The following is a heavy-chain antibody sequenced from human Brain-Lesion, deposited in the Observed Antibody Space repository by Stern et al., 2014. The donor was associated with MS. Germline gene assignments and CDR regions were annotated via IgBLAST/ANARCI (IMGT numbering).Heavy chain of an antibody. J-gene: IGHJ3*02. CDR2: FEPEDGES. CDR3: ATDLQQPLVDTFDI. Sequence: VQLVQSGAEVEKPGASVKVSCKVSGYTLTELSMHWVRQAPGKGLEWMGGFEPEDGESIYEQKFQGRVTMTEDTSTDTAYMELSSLRSEDTAIYYCATDLQQPLVDTFDIWGQGTMVTVSS. D-gene: IGHD6-13*01. V-gene: IGHV1-24*01. CDR1: GYTLTELS.